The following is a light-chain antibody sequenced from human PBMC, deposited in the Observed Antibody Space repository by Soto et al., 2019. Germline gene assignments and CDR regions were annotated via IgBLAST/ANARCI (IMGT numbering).Light chain of an antibody. V-gene: IGKV2-30*02. CDR3: MQSTNWPWT. CDR2: KVS. Sequence: DVVMTQSPLSLPVTLGQPASISCRSSQSLVHPDGNIYLSWFQQRPGQSPRRLIYKVSNRDSGVPDRISGSRSGTGFTLSISRVEAEDVGIYYCMQSTNWPWTFGQGTKVDIK. J-gene: IGKJ1*01. CDR1: QSLVHPDGNIY.